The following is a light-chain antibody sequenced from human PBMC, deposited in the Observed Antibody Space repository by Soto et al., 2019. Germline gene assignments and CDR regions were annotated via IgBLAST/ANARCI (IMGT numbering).Light chain of an antibody. CDR2: ETS. CDR1: QSVNSNY. J-gene: IGKJ1*01. Sequence: EIVLTQSPGTLSLSPGGRATLSCRASQSVNSNYLAWYQQKPGQAPRLLMYETSTRATGIPDRFSGSGSGTDFTLTISRLEPEDFAVYFCQQFGTSPLWTFGQGTKVDTK. CDR3: QQFGTSPLWT. V-gene: IGKV3-20*01.